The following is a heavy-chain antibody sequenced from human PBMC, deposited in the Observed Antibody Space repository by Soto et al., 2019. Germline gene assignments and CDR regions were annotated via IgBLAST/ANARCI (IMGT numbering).Heavy chain of an antibody. Sequence: SETLSLTCTVSNGSISPYYWSWIRQSPGKGLEWIGYIYYAGSFTYNPSLKSRVTISLDTSKNEVSLRLTSVTAADTAVYYCARRTCSTNCNWFDPWGQGTLVTVSS. D-gene: IGHD2-2*01. CDR3: ARRTCSTNCNWFDP. J-gene: IGHJ5*02. V-gene: IGHV4-59*12. CDR2: IYYAGSF. CDR1: NGSISPYY.